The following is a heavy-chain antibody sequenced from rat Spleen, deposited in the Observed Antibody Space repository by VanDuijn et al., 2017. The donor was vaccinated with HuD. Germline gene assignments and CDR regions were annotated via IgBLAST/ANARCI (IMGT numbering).Heavy chain of an antibody. CDR1: GFSLTSYH. V-gene: IGHV2-43*01. J-gene: IGHJ3*01. CDR3: ARELPGYNPFDY. CDR2: IWTGGST. Sequence: QVQLKESGPGLVQPSQTLSLACTVSGFSLTSYHVHWVRQPSGKGLEWMGVIWTGGSTEYSSALKSRLSFSRDTSKSQVFLKMNSLQTEDTATYYCARELPGYNPFDYWGQGTLVTVSS. D-gene: IGHD1-4*01.